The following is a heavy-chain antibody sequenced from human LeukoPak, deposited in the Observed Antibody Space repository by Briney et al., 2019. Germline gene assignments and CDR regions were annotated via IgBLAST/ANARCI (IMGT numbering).Heavy chain of an antibody. J-gene: IGHJ5*02. V-gene: IGHV3-30*04. CDR2: ISYDGSNK. CDR1: GFTFSSYA. D-gene: IGHD3-10*01. CDR3: ARDPVVRGVNNWFDP. Sequence: TGGSLRLSCAASGFTFSSYAMHWVRQAPGKGLEWVAVISYDGSNKYYADSVKGRFTISRDNSKNTLYLQMNSLRAEDTAVYYCARDPVVRGVNNWFDPWGQGTLATVSS.